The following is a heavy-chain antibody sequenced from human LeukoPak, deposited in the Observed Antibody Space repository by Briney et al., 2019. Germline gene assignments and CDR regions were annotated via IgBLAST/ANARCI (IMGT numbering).Heavy chain of an antibody. D-gene: IGHD1-14*01. CDR2: INPNSGGT. J-gene: IGHJ6*03. V-gene: IGHV1-2*02. CDR1: GYTFTGYY. CDR3: ARSSGRSPNRDYMDV. Sequence: ASVKVSCKASGYTFTGYYMHWVRQAPGQGLEWVGWINPNSGGTNYAQKFQGRVTMTRDTSTSTVYMELSSLRSEDTAVYYCARSSGRSPNRDYMDVWGKGTTVTISS.